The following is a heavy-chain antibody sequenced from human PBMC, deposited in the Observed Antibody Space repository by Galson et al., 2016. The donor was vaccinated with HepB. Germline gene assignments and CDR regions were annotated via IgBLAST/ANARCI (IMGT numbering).Heavy chain of an antibody. J-gene: IGHJ3*02. CDR1: GFTFSSYA. Sequence: SLRLSCAASGFTFSSYAMHWVRQAPGKGLEWVAPISYDGSSKYYADSVKGRFTLSRDNSKNTLYLQMNSLRAEDTAVYYCARGGTPYDFWTTGAFDIWGQGTMVTVSS. D-gene: IGHD3-3*01. V-gene: IGHV3-30-3*01. CDR3: ARGGTPYDFWTTGAFDI. CDR2: ISYDGSSK.